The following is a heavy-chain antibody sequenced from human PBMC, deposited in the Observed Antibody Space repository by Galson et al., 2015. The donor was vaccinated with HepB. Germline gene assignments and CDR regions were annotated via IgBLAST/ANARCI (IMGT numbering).Heavy chain of an antibody. V-gene: IGHV1-2*02. CDR2: INPNSGGT. D-gene: IGHD6-6*01. CDR3: ARLWGPYSSSSGDYFDY. J-gene: IGHJ4*02. Sequence: SVKVSCKASGYTFTGYYMHWVRQAPGQGLEWMGWINPNSGGTNYAQKFQGRVTMTRDTSISTAYMELSRLRSDDTAVYYCARLWGPYSSSSGDYFDYWGQGTLVTVSS. CDR1: GYTFTGYY.